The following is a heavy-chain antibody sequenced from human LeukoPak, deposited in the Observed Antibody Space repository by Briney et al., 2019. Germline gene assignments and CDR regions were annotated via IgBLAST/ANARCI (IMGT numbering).Heavy chain of an antibody. J-gene: IGHJ5*02. CDR3: ARHTGRPQAGWFDP. Sequence: GGSLKISCKDVGNSFGTYWVGWVRQMPGKGLEYMGIIFPRTSEVRYGPAFQGQVTISADKSLSTAYLQWTGLKASDTAMYYCARHTGRPQAGWFDPWGQGTLVTVSA. CDR2: IFPRTSEV. D-gene: IGHD3-10*01. V-gene: IGHV5-51*01. CDR1: GNSFGTYW.